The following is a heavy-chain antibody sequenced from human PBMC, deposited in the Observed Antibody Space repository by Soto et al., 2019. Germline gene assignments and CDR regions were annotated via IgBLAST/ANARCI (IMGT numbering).Heavy chain of an antibody. CDR3: AREWTYYDILTGKTGNWFDP. Sequence: HPGGSLRLSCAASGFTVSSNYMSWVRQAPGKGLEWVSVIYSGGSTYYADSVKGRFTISRDNSKNTLYLQMNSLRAEDTAVYYCAREWTYYDILTGKTGNWFDPWGQGTLVTVSS. CDR2: IYSGGST. D-gene: IGHD3-9*01. CDR1: GFTVSSNY. V-gene: IGHV3-53*01. J-gene: IGHJ5*02.